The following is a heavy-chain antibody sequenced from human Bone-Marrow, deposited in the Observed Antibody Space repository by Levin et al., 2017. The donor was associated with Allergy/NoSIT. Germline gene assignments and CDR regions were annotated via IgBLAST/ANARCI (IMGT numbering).Heavy chain of an antibody. Sequence: HGESLKISCTSSDYNFNDNWIGWVRQVPGKGLEWLGVIYPGDSDTRYSPSFEGQVTISADKSKKTAYLQWGSLRASDTGKYYCARQSRLRYCEADCWHFEFWGQGTLVFVSS. V-gene: IGHV5-51*01. CDR3: ARQSRLRYCEADCWHFEF. CDR2: IYPGDSDT. D-gene: IGHD2-21*02. CDR1: DYNFNDNW. J-gene: IGHJ4*02.